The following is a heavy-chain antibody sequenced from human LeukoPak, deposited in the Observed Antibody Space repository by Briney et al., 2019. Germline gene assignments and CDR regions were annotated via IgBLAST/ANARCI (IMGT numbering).Heavy chain of an antibody. V-gene: IGHV4-34*01. Sequence: SETLSLTCAVYGGSFSGYYWSWIRQPPGKGLEWIGEINHSGSTNYNPSLKSRVTISVDTSKNQFSLKLSSVTAADTAVYYCARGQVVVVPAATPYGMDVWGQGTTVTDSS. CDR3: ARGQVVVVPAATPYGMDV. CDR2: INHSGST. D-gene: IGHD2-2*01. J-gene: IGHJ6*02. CDR1: GGSFSGYY.